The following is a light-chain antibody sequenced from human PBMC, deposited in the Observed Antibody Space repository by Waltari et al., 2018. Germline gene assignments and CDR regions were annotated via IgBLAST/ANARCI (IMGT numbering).Light chain of an antibody. CDR2: HSS. CDR1: TAAATIGHY. J-gene: IGLJ2*01. CDR3: LLSYSAARV. V-gene: IGLV7-46*01. Sequence: QALVTQEPPLPVSQGGTVPPTCAPSTAAATIGHYPYWFQQKPGHGPRTLIYHSSNKHSWTPARFSGSLLGGKAALTLSGAQPEDEAEYYCLLSYSAARVFGGGTKLTVL.